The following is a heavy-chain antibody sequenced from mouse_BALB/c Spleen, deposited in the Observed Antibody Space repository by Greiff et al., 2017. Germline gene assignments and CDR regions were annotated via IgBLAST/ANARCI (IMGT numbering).Heavy chain of an antibody. CDR1: GFTFSSYY. V-gene: IGHV5-6-2*01. J-gene: IGHJ2*01. CDR3: ARHDWDYYGSSYDY. D-gene: IGHD1-1*01. Sequence: EVMLVESGGGLVKLGGSLKLSCAASGFTFSSYYMSWVRQTPEKRLELVAAINSNGGSTYYPDTVKGRFTISRDNAKNTLYLQMSSLKSEDTALYYCARHDWDYYGSSYDYWGQGTTLTVSS. CDR2: INSNGGST.